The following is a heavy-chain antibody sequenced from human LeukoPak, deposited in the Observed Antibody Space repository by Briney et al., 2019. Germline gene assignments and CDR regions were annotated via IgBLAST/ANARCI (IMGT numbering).Heavy chain of an antibody. Sequence: GESLRLSCAASGFTFSSYEMKWVRQAPGKGLEWLSYISSSGSTIYYADSVKGRFTLSRDNAKKSLYLQMNSLRAEDTAVYYCARDFSMVYYMDVWGKGTTVTISS. J-gene: IGHJ6*03. D-gene: IGHD2/OR15-2a*01. CDR2: ISSSGSTI. CDR1: GFTFSSYE. V-gene: IGHV3-48*03. CDR3: ARDFSMVYYMDV.